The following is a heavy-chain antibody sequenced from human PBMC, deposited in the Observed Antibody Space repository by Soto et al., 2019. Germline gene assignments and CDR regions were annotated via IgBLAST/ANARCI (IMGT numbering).Heavy chain of an antibody. V-gene: IGHV5-51*01. CDR3: ARHGNPATVDTYYYYYYMDV. CDR2: IYPGDSDT. D-gene: IGHD4-4*01. J-gene: IGHJ6*03. Sequence: GESLKISCKGSGYSFTSYWIGWVRQMPGKGLEWMGIIYPGDSDTGYSPSFQGQVTISADKSISTAYLQWSSLKASDTAMYYCARHGNPATVDTYYYYYYMDVWGKGTTVTVSS. CDR1: GYSFTSYW.